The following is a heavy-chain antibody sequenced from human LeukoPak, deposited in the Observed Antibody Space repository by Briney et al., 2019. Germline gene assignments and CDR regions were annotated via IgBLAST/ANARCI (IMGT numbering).Heavy chain of an antibody. CDR3: ARDRYDILTGYSYFDY. CDR1: GFTFSSYS. J-gene: IGHJ4*02. D-gene: IGHD3-9*01. Sequence: GGSPRLSCAASGFTFSSYSMNWVRQAPGKGLEWVSSISSSSSYIYYADSVKGRFTISRDNAKNSLYLQMNSLRAEDTAVYYCARDRYDILTGYSYFDYWGQGTLVTVSS. CDR2: ISSSSSYI. V-gene: IGHV3-21*01.